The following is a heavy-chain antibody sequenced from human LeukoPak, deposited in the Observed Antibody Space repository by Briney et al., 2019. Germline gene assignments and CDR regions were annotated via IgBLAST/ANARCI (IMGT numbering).Heavy chain of an antibody. J-gene: IGHJ4*02. Sequence: SQTLSLTCAISGDSGAAWNWIRQSPSRGLEWLGRTYYRSKWYNDYAVSVKSRITINPDTSKNQFSLQLNSVTPEDTAVYYCARVSGDWGIAARPDYWGQGTLVPVSS. V-gene: IGHV6-1*01. CDR1: GDSGAA. D-gene: IGHD6-6*01. CDR3: ARVSGDWGIAARPDY. CDR2: TYYRSKWYN.